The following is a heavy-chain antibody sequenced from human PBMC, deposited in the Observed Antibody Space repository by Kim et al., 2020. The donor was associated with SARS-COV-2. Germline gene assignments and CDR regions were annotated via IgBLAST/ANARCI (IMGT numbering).Heavy chain of an antibody. Sequence: ASVKVSCKASGYTFTSRAIGWVRQAPGQGPEWMGWITAYNGNTDSAEKFQGRLTLTTDTSTSTAHMELRSLTSDDTAVYYCARDRYSGSYDYWGQGTQVT. CDR3: ARDRYSGSYDY. D-gene: IGHD1-26*01. J-gene: IGHJ4*02. CDR1: GYTFTSRA. CDR2: ITAYNGNT. V-gene: IGHV1-18*01.